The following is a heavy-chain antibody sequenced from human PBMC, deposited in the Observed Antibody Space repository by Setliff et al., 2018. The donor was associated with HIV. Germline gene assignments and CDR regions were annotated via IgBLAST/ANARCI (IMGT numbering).Heavy chain of an antibody. CDR2: ISSSGITR. Sequence: GGSLRLSCAASGFTFSSYAMSWVRQAPGKGLEWVSYISSSGITRYYADSVKGRVTISRDNSKNTLYLQMNSLRAEDTALYYCARDRARYYGSGSYADYWGQGTLVTVSS. CDR1: GFTFSSYA. CDR3: ARDRARYYGSGSYADY. J-gene: IGHJ4*02. D-gene: IGHD3-10*01. V-gene: IGHV3-23*01.